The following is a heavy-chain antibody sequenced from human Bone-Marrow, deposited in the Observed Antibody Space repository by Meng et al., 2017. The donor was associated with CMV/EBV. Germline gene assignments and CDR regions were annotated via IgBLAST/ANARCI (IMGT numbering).Heavy chain of an antibody. CDR2: ISSSGSTI. D-gene: IGHD1-26*01. Sequence: GGSLRLSCAASGFTFSSYEMNWVRQAPGKGLEWVSYISSSGSTIYYADSVKGRFTISRDNAKNSLYLQMNSLRAEDTAVYYCARSREADYYGMDVWGQGTTVTVSS. J-gene: IGHJ6*02. V-gene: IGHV3-48*03. CDR1: GFTFSSYE. CDR3: ARSREADYYGMDV.